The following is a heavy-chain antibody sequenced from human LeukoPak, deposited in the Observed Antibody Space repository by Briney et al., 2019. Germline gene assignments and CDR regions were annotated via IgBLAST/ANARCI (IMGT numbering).Heavy chain of an antibody. CDR1: GFTFSTYA. J-gene: IGHJ4*02. V-gene: IGHV3-23*01. CDR3: AKENLHTRGWWHFDY. Sequence: GGSLRLSCAASGFTFSTYAMSCVRQAPGKGREWVSAISGSGSNTYYADSVKGRFTISRDNSKNIVYLQLNSLRAEDTAVFYCAKENLHTRGWWHFDYWGQGTLVTVYS. CDR2: ISGSGSNT. D-gene: IGHD6-19*01.